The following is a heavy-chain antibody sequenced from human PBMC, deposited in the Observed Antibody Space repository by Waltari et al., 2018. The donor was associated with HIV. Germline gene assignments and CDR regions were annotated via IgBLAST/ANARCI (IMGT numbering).Heavy chain of an antibody. Sequence: EVQLVESGGGLVQPGGSLRLSCAASGFTVSSNYMSWVRQAPGKGLEWVSVIYSGGSTYYADSVKGRFTISRHNSKNTLYLQMNSLRAEDTAVYYCATRAVVSGNWYFDLWGRGTLVTVSS. CDR3: ATRAVVSGNWYFDL. J-gene: IGHJ2*01. CDR2: IYSGGST. CDR1: GFTVSSNY. D-gene: IGHD2-15*01. V-gene: IGHV3-53*04.